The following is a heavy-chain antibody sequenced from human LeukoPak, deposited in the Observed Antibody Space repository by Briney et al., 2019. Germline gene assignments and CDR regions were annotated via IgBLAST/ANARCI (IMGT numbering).Heavy chain of an antibody. CDR3: ASDRAYYYDSSGYAGGFDY. D-gene: IGHD3-22*01. Sequence: GGSLRLSCAASGFTFSSYSMNWVRQAPGKGLEWVSSISSSSSYIYYADSVKGRFTISRGNAKNSLYLQMNSLRAEDTAVYYCASDRAYYYDSSGYAGGFDYWGQGTLVTVSS. J-gene: IGHJ4*02. V-gene: IGHV3-21*01. CDR1: GFTFSSYS. CDR2: ISSSSSYI.